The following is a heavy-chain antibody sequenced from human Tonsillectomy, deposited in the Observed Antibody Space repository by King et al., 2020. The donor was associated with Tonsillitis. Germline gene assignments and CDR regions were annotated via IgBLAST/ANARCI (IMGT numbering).Heavy chain of an antibody. CDR1: GFTFSTYG. V-gene: IGHV3-33*05. J-gene: IGHJ4*02. Sequence: VQLVESGGGVVQPGRSLRLSCAASGFTFSTYGIHWVRQAPGKGLEWVALISYDGSNKYYADPVRGRFTISRDTSKNTVYLQMNSLRAEDTAVYYCARXXXYDXXRTPDXWGXGXLITVS. CDR2: ISYDGSNK. CDR3: ARXXXYDXXRTPDX. D-gene: IGHD3-22*01.